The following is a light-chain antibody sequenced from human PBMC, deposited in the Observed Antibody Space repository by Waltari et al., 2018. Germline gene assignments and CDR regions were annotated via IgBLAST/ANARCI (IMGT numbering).Light chain of an antibody. Sequence: DIQMTQSPSSVSASEGDRVTITCRASQAISGWLAWYQQKPGRAPKLLIYGASSLHSGVSSRFSGSGSGTDFTLTISSLQPEDFAMYYCQQATSLPPTFGGGTRVEIK. CDR1: QAISGW. V-gene: IGKV1-12*01. CDR3: QQATSLPPT. J-gene: IGKJ4*01. CDR2: GAS.